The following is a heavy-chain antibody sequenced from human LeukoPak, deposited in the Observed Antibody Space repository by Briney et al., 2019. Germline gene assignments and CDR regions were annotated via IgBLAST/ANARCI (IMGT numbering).Heavy chain of an antibody. J-gene: IGHJ3*02. D-gene: IGHD1-26*01. Sequence: SETLSLTCTVSGYSISSGYYWGWLRPPPGKGLEWSGSIYHSGSTYYNPSLKSRVTITVATSKNQFTLKLSSVTAADTAVYYCARDGRVGATLMEAFDICGQGTMVTVSS. CDR1: GYSISSGYY. V-gene: IGHV4-38-2*02. CDR3: ARDGRVGATLMEAFDI. CDR2: IYHSGST.